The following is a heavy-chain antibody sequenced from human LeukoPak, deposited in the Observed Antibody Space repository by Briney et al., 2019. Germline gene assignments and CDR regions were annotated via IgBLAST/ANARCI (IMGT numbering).Heavy chain of an antibody. D-gene: IGHD2-2*01. CDR2: ISGSGGST. Sequence: PGGSLRLSCAASGFTFSSYTMSWVRQAPGKELEWVSAISGSGGSTYYADSVKGRFTISRDNSKHTLYLQMNSLRAEDTAVYYCAKDGIVVVPAATDYWGQGTLVTVSS. CDR3: AKDGIVVVPAATDY. CDR1: GFTFSSYT. V-gene: IGHV3-23*01. J-gene: IGHJ4*02.